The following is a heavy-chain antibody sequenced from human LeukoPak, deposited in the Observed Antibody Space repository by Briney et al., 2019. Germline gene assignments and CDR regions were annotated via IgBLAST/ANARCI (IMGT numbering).Heavy chain of an antibody. CDR1: GFTFSNFG. CDR3: ARDRGGWYFDL. V-gene: IGHV3-30*03. J-gene: IGHJ2*01. CDR2: ISYDGKNE. D-gene: IGHD5-24*01. Sequence: GGSLRLSCAASGFTFSNFGMHWVRQAPGKGLEWVAVISYDGKNEYYTDSVKGRFTISRDNSKNTLYLQMNSLRAEDTAVYYCARDRGGWYFDLWGRGTLVTVSS.